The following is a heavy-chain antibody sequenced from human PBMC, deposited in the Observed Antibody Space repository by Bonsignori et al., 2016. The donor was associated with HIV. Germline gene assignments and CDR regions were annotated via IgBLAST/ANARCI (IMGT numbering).Heavy chain of an antibody. D-gene: IGHD3-22*01. CDR3: ARCSSGYYPSDYYYMDV. J-gene: IGHJ6*03. CDR1: GYSISSGYY. Sequence: QVQLQESGPGLVKPSETLSLTCTVSGYSISSGYYWGWIRQPPGKGLEWIGSIYHSGSTYYNPSLKSRVTISVDTSKNQFSLKLSSVTAADTAVYYCARCSSGYYPSDYYYMDVWGQGP. V-gene: IGHV4-38-2*02. CDR2: IYHSGST.